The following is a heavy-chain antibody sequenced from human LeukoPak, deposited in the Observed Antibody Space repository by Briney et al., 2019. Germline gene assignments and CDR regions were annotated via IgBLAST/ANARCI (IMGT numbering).Heavy chain of an antibody. Sequence: SQTLSLTCTVSGGSISSGDYYWSWIRQPPGKGLEWIGNIYYSGSTYYNPSLKSRVTISVDTSKNQFSLKLSSVTAADTAVYYCARDRPDQLLNGAFDIWGQGTMVTVSS. CDR1: GGSISSGDYY. V-gene: IGHV4-30-4*01. CDR3: ARDRPDQLLNGAFDI. CDR2: IYYSGST. D-gene: IGHD2-2*01. J-gene: IGHJ3*02.